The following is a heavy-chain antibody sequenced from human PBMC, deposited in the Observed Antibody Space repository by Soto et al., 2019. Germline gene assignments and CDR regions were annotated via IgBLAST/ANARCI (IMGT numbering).Heavy chain of an antibody. Sequence: SETLSLTCAVYGGSFSGYYWSWIRQPPGKGLEWIGEINHSGSTNYNPSLKSRVTISVDTSKNQFSLKLSSVTAADTAVYYCARGVTALGYYYYYMDVWGKGTTVTVSS. J-gene: IGHJ6*03. CDR3: ARGVTALGYYYYYMDV. D-gene: IGHD2-21*02. CDR1: GGSFSGYY. CDR2: INHSGST. V-gene: IGHV4-34*01.